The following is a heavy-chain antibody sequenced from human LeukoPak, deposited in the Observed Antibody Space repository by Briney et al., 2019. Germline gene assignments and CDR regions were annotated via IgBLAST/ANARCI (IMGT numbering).Heavy chain of an antibody. J-gene: IGHJ6*02. CDR3: ARGRKYDFWSGYSYYCYYGMDV. Sequence: SETLSLTCAVYGGSFSGYYWSWIRQPPGKGLEWIGEINHSGSTNYNPSLKSRVTISVDTSKNQFSLKLSSVTAADTAVYYCARGRKYDFWSGYSYYCYYGMDVWGQGTTVTVSS. CDR2: INHSGST. CDR1: GGSFSGYY. V-gene: IGHV4-34*01. D-gene: IGHD3-3*01.